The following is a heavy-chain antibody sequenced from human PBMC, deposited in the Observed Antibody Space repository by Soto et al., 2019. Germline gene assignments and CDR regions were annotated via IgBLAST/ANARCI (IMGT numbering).Heavy chain of an antibody. CDR1: GGSISSYY. Sequence: TSETLSLTCTVSGGSISSYYWSWIRQPPGKGLEWIGYIYYSGSTNYNPSLKSRVTISVDTSKNQFSLKLSSVTAADTAVYYCAREIDGSGVDYWGQGTLVTVSS. CDR3: AREIDGSGVDY. V-gene: IGHV4-59*01. CDR2: IYYSGST. D-gene: IGHD3-10*01. J-gene: IGHJ4*02.